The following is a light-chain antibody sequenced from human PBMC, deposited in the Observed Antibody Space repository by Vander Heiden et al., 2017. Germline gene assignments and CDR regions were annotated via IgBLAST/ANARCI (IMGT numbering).Light chain of an antibody. CDR2: RDS. CDR1: NIGSKN. CDR3: QVWDINTALYV. V-gene: IGLV3-9*01. Sequence: SYELIQPLSVSVALGQTARITFGGNNIGSKNVHWYQQKPGQAPVLVIYRDSNRPSGIPERFSGSNSGNTATLTISRAQAGDEADYYCQVWDINTALYVFGTGTKVTVL. J-gene: IGLJ1*01.